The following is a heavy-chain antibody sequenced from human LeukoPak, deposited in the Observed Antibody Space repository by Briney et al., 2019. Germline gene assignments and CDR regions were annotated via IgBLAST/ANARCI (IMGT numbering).Heavy chain of an antibody. CDR1: GFTFSSYS. V-gene: IGHV3-48*02. D-gene: IGHD3-10*01. CDR3: VREQYHGSGSYFDY. CDR2: ISSSSGTK. J-gene: IGHJ4*02. Sequence: GGSLRLSCAASGFTFSSYSMNRVRQAPGKGLEWVSYISSSSGTKYHADSVKGRFTISRDNAKNSLYLQMNSLREEDTAVYYCVREQYHGSGSYFDYWGQGTLVTVSS.